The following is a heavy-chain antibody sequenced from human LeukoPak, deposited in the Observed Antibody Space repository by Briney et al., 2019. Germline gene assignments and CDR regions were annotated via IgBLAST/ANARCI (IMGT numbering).Heavy chain of an antibody. CDR2: IKKDGSEK. Sequence: GGSLRLSCTASGFIFSGSWMGWIRQAPGKGLEWVAIIKKDGSEKYYVDSMKGRFTISRDNAKNSLFLQMNSLRAEDTAIYYCTTDTWYSAGHWGQGTLATVSS. V-gene: IGHV3-7*03. CDR3: TTDTWYSAGH. CDR1: GFIFSGSW. D-gene: IGHD2-15*01. J-gene: IGHJ4*02.